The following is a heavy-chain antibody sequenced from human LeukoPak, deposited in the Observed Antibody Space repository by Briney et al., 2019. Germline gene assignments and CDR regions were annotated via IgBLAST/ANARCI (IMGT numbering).Heavy chain of an antibody. CDR2: ISSSSSYI. J-gene: IGHJ4*02. Sequence: TGGSLRLSCAASGFTFSSYSMNWVRQAPGKGLEWVSSISSSSSYIYYADSVKGRFTISRDNAKNSLYLQMSSLRAEDTAVYYCTRTARSYSYDFWSGYSADWGQGTLVTVSS. V-gene: IGHV3-21*01. CDR3: TRTARSYSYDFWSGYSAD. D-gene: IGHD3-3*01. CDR1: GFTFSSYS.